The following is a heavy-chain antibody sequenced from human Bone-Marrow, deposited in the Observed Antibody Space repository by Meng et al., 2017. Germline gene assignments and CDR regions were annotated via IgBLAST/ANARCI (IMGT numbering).Heavy chain of an antibody. J-gene: IGHJ3*02. D-gene: IGHD4-17*01. V-gene: IGHV1-46*01. CDR1: GYTFTSYY. Sequence: ASVKVSCKASGYTFTSYYMHWVRQAPGQGLEWMGIINPSGGSTSYAQKFQGRVTMTRDTSTSTVYMELSILRSEDTAVYYCARDGTVTTDRFTGAFDIWGQGTMVTVSS. CDR2: INPSGGST. CDR3: ARDGTVTTDRFTGAFDI.